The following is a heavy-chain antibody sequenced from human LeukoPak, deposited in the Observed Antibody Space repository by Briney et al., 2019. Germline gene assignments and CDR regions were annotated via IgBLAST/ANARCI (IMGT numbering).Heavy chain of an antibody. V-gene: IGHV3-74*01. CDR3: ARGDSLIVVVTEFDY. CDR2: INSDGSST. Sequence: GGSLRLSCAASGFTFSSYWMHWVRQAPGKGLVWVSRINSDGSSTSYADSVKGRFTISRDNSKNTLYLQMNSLRAEDTAMYYCARGDSLIVVVTEFDYWGQGTLVTVSS. D-gene: IGHD3-22*01. J-gene: IGHJ4*02. CDR1: GFTFSSYW.